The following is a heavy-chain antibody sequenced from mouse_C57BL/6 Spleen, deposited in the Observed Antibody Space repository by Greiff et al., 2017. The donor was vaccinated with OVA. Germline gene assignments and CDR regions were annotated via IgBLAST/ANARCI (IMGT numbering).Heavy chain of an antibody. V-gene: IGHV5-4*01. CDR1: GFTFSSYA. Sequence: EVHLVESGGGLVKPGGSLKLSCAASGFTFSSYAMSWVRQTPEKRLEWVATISDGGSYTYYPDNVKGRFTISRDNAKNNLYLQMSHLKSEDTAMYYCARDHAMDYWGQGTSVTVSS. CDR3: ARDHAMDY. CDR2: ISDGGSYT. J-gene: IGHJ4*01.